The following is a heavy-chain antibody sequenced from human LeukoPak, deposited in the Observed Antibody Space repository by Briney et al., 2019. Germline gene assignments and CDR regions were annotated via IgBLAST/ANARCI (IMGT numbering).Heavy chain of an antibody. V-gene: IGHV3-23*01. Sequence: GGSLRLSCAASGFTFSSYWMHWVRQAPGKGLEWVSAISGSGGSTYYADSVKGRFTISRDNSKNTLYLQMNSLRAEDTAVYYCAKDSRLTGTRGDWFDPWGQGTLVTVSS. J-gene: IGHJ5*02. CDR3: AKDSRLTGTRGDWFDP. D-gene: IGHD1-7*01. CDR2: ISGSGGST. CDR1: GFTFSSYW.